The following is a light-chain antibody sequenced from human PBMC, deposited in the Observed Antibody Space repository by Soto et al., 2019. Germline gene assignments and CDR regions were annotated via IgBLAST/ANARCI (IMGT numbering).Light chain of an antibody. CDR1: QSISSY. J-gene: IGKJ2*01. Sequence: DIQVTQSPSSLSASVGDRVTITCRASQSISSYLNWYQQKPGKAPKLLIYAASSLQSGVPSRFSGSGSGTDFTLTISRLEPEDFAIYYCQRYGTPPLTLGRGTKVDIK. V-gene: IGKV1-39*01. CDR3: QRYGTPPLT. CDR2: AAS.